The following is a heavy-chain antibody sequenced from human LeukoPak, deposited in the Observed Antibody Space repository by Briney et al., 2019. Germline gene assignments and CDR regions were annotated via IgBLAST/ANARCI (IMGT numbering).Heavy chain of an antibody. CDR2: GDGDGSHS. V-gene: IGHV3-74*03. Sequence: GGSLRLSCAASGFTLGNYWMHWVRQAPGKGLVWVSRGDGDGSHSTYADSVKGRFTISRDNAKNTLYLQMNSLTGDDTAVYYCSYSDHFDNWGQGTLVTVSS. CDR1: GFTLGNYW. D-gene: IGHD4-17*01. CDR3: SYSDHFDN. J-gene: IGHJ4*02.